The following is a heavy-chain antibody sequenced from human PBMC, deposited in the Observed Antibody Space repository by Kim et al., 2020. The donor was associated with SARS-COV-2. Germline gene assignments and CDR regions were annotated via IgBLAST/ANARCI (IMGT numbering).Heavy chain of an antibody. CDR3: ARDASGWPDY. V-gene: IGHV3-48*03. Sequence: GGSLRLSCRASEFTFSYYEMAWVRQAPEKGLEWVAYISGSGRTTYYADSVRGRFTISRDNANNSLFLQMNTLRVEDTAVYYCARDASGWPDYWGQGTLVTVSS. CDR2: ISGSGRTT. CDR1: EFTFSYYE. J-gene: IGHJ4*02. D-gene: IGHD6-19*01.